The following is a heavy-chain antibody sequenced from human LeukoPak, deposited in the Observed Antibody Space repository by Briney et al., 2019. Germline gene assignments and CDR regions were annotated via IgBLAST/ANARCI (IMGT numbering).Heavy chain of an antibody. CDR2: IYHGGST. Sequence: PSGTLSLTCAVSGGSISSSNWWSWVRQPPGKGLEWIGEIYHGGSTNYNPSLKSRVTISLDKSKNQFSLKLSSVTAADTAVYYCARYIVVVPAARGAFDIWGQGTMVTVSS. CDR3: ARYIVVVPAARGAFDI. J-gene: IGHJ3*02. V-gene: IGHV4-4*02. CDR1: GGSISSSNW. D-gene: IGHD2-2*01.